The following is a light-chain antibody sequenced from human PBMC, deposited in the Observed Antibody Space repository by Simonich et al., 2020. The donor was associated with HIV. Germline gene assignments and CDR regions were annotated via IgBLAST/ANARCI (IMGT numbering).Light chain of an antibody. CDR1: QSVLYSSNNKNY. J-gene: IGKJ3*01. V-gene: IGKV4-1*01. CDR3: QQYYSTPFT. Sequence: DIVMTPSPDSLAVSLGERATVNCKSSQSVLYSSNNKNYLAWYQQKPGQPPKLLIYWASTRESGVPDRFSGSGSGTDFTLTISSLQAEDVAVYYCQQYYSTPFTVGPGTKVDIK. CDR2: WAS.